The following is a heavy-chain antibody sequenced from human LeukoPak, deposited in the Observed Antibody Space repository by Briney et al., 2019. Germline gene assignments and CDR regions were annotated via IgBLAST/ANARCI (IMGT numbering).Heavy chain of an antibody. CDR3: AQDYGGTNWFDP. D-gene: IGHD4-23*01. CDR1: GGTFSSYA. CDR2: IIPIFGTA. V-gene: IGHV1-69*13. Sequence: VASVKVSCEASGGTFSSYAISWVRQAPGQGLEWMGGIIPIFGTANYAQKFQGRVTITADESTSTAYMELSSLRSEDTAVYYCAQDYGGTNWFDPWGQGTLVTVSS. J-gene: IGHJ5*02.